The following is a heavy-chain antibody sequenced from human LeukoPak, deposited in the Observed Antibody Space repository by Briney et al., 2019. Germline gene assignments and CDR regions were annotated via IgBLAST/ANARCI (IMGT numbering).Heavy chain of an antibody. J-gene: IGHJ4*02. D-gene: IGHD1-7*01. CDR2: INHSGST. V-gene: IGHV4-34*01. CDR1: GGSFSGYY. Sequence: SSETLSLTCAVYGGSFSGYYWSWIRQPPGKGLEWIGEINHSGSTNYNPSLKSRVTISVDTSKNHFSLKLSSVTAADTAVYYCARLYNWNYFFDYWGQGTLVTVSS. CDR3: ARLYNWNYFFDY.